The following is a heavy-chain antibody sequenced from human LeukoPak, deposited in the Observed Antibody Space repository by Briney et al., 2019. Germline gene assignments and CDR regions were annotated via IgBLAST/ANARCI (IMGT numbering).Heavy chain of an antibody. CDR3: ARELSQIVWGGLDY. CDR1: GFTFSSTS. Sequence: GGSLRLSCAASGFTFSSTSMSWVRQAPGKGLEWVAVTVGGGDGTYYADSVKGRFTISRDNAKNSLYLQMNSLRDEDTAVYYCARELSQIVWGGLDYGGQGTLVSVSS. V-gene: IGHV3-23*01. CDR2: TVGGGDGT. D-gene: IGHD2-21*01. J-gene: IGHJ4*02.